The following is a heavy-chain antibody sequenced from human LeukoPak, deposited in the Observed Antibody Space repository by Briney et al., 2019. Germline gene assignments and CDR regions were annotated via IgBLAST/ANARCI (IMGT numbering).Heavy chain of an antibody. CDR1: GYTFTGYY. V-gene: IGHV1-2*02. CDR3: AREVGYGKPNWFDP. Sequence: GASVKVSCKASGYTFTGYYMHWVRQAPGQGLEWMGWINPNSGGTNYAQKFQGRVTMTRDTSISTAYMELSRLRSDDTAVYYRAREVGYGKPNWFDPWGQGTLVTVSS. D-gene: IGHD5-12*01. CDR2: INPNSGGT. J-gene: IGHJ5*02.